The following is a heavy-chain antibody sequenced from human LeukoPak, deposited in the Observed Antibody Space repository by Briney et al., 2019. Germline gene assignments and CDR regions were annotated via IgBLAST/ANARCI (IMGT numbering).Heavy chain of an antibody. J-gene: IGHJ4*02. V-gene: IGHV4-39*01. CDR2: IYYSGST. Sequence: SETLSLTCTVSGGSISSSSYYWGWIRQPPGKGLEWIGSIYYSGSTYYNPSLKSRVTISVDTSKNQFSLKLSSVTAADTAVYYCARRQSWLPIIDYWGQGTLVTVSS. CDR3: ARRQSWLPIIDY. D-gene: IGHD3-9*01. CDR1: GGSISSSSYY.